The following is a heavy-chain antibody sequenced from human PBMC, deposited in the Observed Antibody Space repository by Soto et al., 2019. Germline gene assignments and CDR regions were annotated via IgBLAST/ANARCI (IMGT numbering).Heavy chain of an antibody. D-gene: IGHD2-8*01. V-gene: IGHV3-48*02. CDR2: ITSDSRTI. J-gene: IGHJ6*02. CDR3: ARVGRGVYGMDV. Sequence: EVQLVESGGGLVQPGGSLRLSCAASGFTFSSYSINWVRQAPGKGLEWFSYITSDSRTISYADSVKGRFTVSRDNAKNSLSLQMNSLRDEDTAVYYCARVGRGVYGMDVWGQGTSVTVSS. CDR1: GFTFSSYS.